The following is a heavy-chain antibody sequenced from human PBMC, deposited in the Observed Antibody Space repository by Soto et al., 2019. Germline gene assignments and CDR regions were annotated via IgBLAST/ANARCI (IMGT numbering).Heavy chain of an antibody. CDR3: ARADIATTGSPDY. J-gene: IGHJ4*02. CDR1: GYTFTSYW. CDR2: IYPADSDA. V-gene: IGHV5-51*01. Sequence: GESLKISCKGSGYTFTSYWIGWVRQMPGKGLEWMGFIYPADSDARYSPSFQGQVTISADKAISTAYLQWSSLKASDTAMYYCARADIATTGSPDYWGQGTLVTVSS. D-gene: IGHD6-13*01.